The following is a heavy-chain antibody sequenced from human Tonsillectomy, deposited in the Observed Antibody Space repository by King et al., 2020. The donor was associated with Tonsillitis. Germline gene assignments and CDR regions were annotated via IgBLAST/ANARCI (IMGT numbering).Heavy chain of an antibody. CDR2: IYYSGST. D-gene: IGHD2-2*01. Sequence: VQLQESGPGLVKPSQTLSLTCTVSGGSISSGGYYWSWIRQHPGKGLEWIGCIYYSGSTYYTPSLKSRLTISVDTSKNQFSLKLSSVTAADTAVYYCARVVDQLLFTGVHYFDSWGQGTLVTVSS. J-gene: IGHJ4*02. V-gene: IGHV4-31*03. CDR3: ARVVDQLLFTGVHYFDS. CDR1: GGSISSGGYY.